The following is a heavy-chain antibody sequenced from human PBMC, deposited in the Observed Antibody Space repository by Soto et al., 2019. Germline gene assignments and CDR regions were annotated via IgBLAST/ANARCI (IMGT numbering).Heavy chain of an antibody. V-gene: IGHV4-31*03. CDR2: IYYSGST. CDR3: ARASSRDPFDY. CDR1: GGSISSGGYY. Sequence: QVQLQESGPGLVKPSQTLSLTCTVSGGSISSGGYYWSWIRQHPGKGPEWIGYIYYSGSTYYNPSLKSRVTISVDTSKNQFSLNRSSVTAADTAVYYCARASSRDPFDYWGQGTLVTVSS. J-gene: IGHJ4*02. D-gene: IGHD6-6*01.